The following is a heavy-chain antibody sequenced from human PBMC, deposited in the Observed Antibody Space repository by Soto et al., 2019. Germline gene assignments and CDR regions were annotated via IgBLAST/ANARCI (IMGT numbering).Heavy chain of an antibody. D-gene: IGHD3-9*01. CDR1: GGSFSGYY. CDR2: INHSGST. V-gene: IGHV4-34*01. CDR3: ARGRNILTGYRYYYGTDV. J-gene: IGHJ6*02. Sequence: SETLSLTCAVYGGSFSGYYWSWIRQPPGKGLEWIGEINHSGSTNYNPSLKSRVTISVDTSKNQFSLKLSSVTAADTAVYYCARGRNILTGYRYYYGTDVWGQGTTVT.